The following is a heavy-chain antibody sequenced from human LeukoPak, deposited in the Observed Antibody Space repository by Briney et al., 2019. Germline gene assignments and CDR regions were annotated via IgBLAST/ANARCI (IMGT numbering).Heavy chain of an antibody. CDR3: ATDNSLYSSYGGVALDV. V-gene: IGHV1-24*01. Sequence: ASVKVSCKVSGYTLTELSMHWVRQAPGKGLEWMGGFDPEDGETIYAQKFQGRVTMTEDTSTDTAYMELSSLRSEDTAVYYCATDNSLYSSYGGVALDVWGQGTTVTVSS. CDR2: FDPEDGET. CDR1: GYTLTELS. J-gene: IGHJ6*02. D-gene: IGHD4-11*01.